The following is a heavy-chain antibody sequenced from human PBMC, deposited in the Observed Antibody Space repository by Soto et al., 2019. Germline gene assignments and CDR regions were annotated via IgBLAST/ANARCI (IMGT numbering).Heavy chain of an antibody. V-gene: IGHV1-18*04. CDR3: ARESRPPDYDFWRQMMLHNNYYYGMDV. J-gene: IGHJ6*02. Sequence: QVQLVQSGAEVKKPGASVKVSCKASGYTFTSYGISWVRQAPGQGLEWMGWISAYNGNTNYAQKLQGRVTMTTDTSTSTAYMELRSLRSDDTAVYYCARESRPPDYDFWRQMMLHNNYYYGMDVWGQGTTVTVSS. CDR2: ISAYNGNT. D-gene: IGHD3-3*01. CDR1: GYTFTSYG.